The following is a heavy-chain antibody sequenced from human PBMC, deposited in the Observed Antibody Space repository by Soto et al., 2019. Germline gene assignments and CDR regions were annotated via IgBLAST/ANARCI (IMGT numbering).Heavy chain of an antibody. D-gene: IGHD3-10*01. CDR1: GFTFSSYS. Sequence: GGSLRLSCAASGFTFSSYSMNWVRQAPGKGLEWVSYISSSSSTIYYADSVKGRFTISRDNAKNSLYLQMNSLRAEDTAVYYCARDAITMVRGHRMAFDIWGQGTMVTVSS. CDR2: ISSSSSTI. J-gene: IGHJ3*02. CDR3: ARDAITMVRGHRMAFDI. V-gene: IGHV3-48*01.